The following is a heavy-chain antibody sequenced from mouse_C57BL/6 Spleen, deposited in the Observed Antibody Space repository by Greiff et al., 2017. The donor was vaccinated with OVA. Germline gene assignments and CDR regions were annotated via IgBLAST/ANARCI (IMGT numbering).Heavy chain of an antibody. CDR3: ARSLAGTGLDY. Sequence: QVQLKESGPELVKPGASVKITCKASGYAFSSSWMNWVKQRPGKGLEWIGRIYPGDGDTNYNGKFKGKATLTADKSSSTAYMQLSSLTSVDSAVYFCARSLAGTGLDYWGQGTSVTVSS. V-gene: IGHV1-82*01. CDR2: IYPGDGDT. D-gene: IGHD4-1*01. CDR1: GYAFSSSW. J-gene: IGHJ4*01.